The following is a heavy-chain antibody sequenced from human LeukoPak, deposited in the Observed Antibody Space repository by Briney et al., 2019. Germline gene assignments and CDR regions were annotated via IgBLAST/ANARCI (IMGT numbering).Heavy chain of an antibody. V-gene: IGHV1-24*01. J-gene: IGHJ4*02. D-gene: IGHD5-24*01. CDR1: GYTPTELS. CDR3: ATGVFRDGYKIRNDY. CDR2: FDPEDGET. Sequence: ASVKVSCKVSGYTPTELSMHWVRQAPGKGLEWMGGFDPEDGETIYALKFQGRVTMTEDTSTDTAYMELSSLRSEDTAVYYCATGVFRDGYKIRNDYWGQGTLVTVSS.